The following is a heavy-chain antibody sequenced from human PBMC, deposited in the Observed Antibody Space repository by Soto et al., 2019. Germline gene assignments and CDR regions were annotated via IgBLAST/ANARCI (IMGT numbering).Heavy chain of an antibody. CDR2: IIPIFGTA. CDR3: ARDDYYGSGSPYWFDP. D-gene: IGHD3-10*01. V-gene: IGHV1-69*13. J-gene: IGHJ5*02. Sequence: SVKVSCKASGGTFSSYAISWVRQAPGQGLEWMGGIIPIFGTANYAQKFQGRVTITADESTSTAYMELSSLRSEDAAVYYCARDDYYGSGSPYWFDPWGQGTLVTVSS. CDR1: GGTFSSYA.